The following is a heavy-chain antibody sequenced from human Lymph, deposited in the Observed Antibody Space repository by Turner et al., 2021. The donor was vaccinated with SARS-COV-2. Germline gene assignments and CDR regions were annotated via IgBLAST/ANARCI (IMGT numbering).Heavy chain of an antibody. CDR3: TRVKYCSGGSCYGYHFDY. J-gene: IGHJ4*02. D-gene: IGHD2-15*01. CDR1: GFTFGDYA. Sequence: EVQLVESGGGLVQSGRSLRLSCIASGFTFGDYAMSWVRQAPGKGLEWVGFIRSKAYGGTTHYAASVKGRFTISRDDSKSIAYLQMHSLKTEDTAVYYCTRVKYCSGGSCYGYHFDYWGQGSLVTVSS. CDR2: IRSKAYGGTT. V-gene: IGHV3-49*04.